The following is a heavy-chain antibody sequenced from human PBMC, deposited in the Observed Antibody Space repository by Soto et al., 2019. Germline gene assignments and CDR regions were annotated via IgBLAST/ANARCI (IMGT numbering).Heavy chain of an antibody. D-gene: IGHD1-26*01. CDR3: ARGRRSSGRHDASEI. Sequence: SETLSLTCNVSGASVSHGYWSWIRQPPGKGLEWIGFMYFGGSSNYNPSLTSRATISVETSKNQFSMKLTSVTASDTAVYYCARGRRSSGRHDASEIWGQGTMVPVSS. V-gene: IGHV4-59*02. J-gene: IGHJ3*02. CDR2: MYFGGSS. CDR1: GASVSHGY.